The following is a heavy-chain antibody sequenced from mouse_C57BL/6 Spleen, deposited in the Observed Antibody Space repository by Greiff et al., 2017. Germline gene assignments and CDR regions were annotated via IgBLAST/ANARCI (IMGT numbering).Heavy chain of an antibody. CDR1: GYTFTSYW. D-gene: IGHD1-1*01. V-gene: IGHV1-50*01. CDR2: IDPSDSYT. CDR3: AKTDYCGNWYFDV. Sequence: QVQLQQPGAELVKPGASVKLSCKASGYTFTSYWMQWVKQRPGQGLEWIGEIDPSDSYTNYNQKFKGKATLTVDTSSSTAYMQLSSLTSEDSAVYNCAKTDYCGNWYFDVWGTGTTVTVSS. J-gene: IGHJ1*03.